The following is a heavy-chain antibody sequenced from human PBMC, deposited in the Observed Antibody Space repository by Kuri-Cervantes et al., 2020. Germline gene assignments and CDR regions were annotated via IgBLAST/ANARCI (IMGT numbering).Heavy chain of an antibody. CDR3: ADYNLYYYGMDV. CDR1: GGSISSYY. CDR2: IYYSGST. V-gene: IGHV4-59*08. J-gene: IGHJ6*02. Sequence: SETLSLTCTVSGGSISSYYWSWIRQPPGKGLEWIGYIYYSGSTKYNPSLKSRVTISVDTSKKQFSLKLSSVTAADTAVYYCADYNLYYYGMDVWGQGTTVTVSS. D-gene: IGHD1-1*01.